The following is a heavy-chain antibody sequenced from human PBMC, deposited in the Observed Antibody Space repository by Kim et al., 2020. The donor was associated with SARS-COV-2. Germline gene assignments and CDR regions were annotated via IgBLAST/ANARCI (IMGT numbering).Heavy chain of an antibody. CDR3: ARKRGGYCSSTSCYKFDY. D-gene: IGHD2-2*02. Sequence: KGRFTISRDNSKNTLYLQMNSLRAEDTAVYYCARKRGGYCSSTSCYKFDYWGQGTLVTVFS. V-gene: IGHV3-30*01. J-gene: IGHJ4*02.